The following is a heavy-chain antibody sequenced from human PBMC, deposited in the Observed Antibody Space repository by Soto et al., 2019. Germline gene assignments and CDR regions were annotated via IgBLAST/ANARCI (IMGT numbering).Heavy chain of an antibody. V-gene: IGHV1-18*01. CDR2: ISAHNGNT. J-gene: IGHJ4*02. CDR3: ARGRYGDY. CDR1: GYIFTTYG. Sequence: QVHLVQSGAEVKKPGASVKVSGKGSGYIFTTYGITWVRQAPGQGLEWMGWISAHNGNTNYAQKLQGRVTVTRDTSTSTAYMELRNLRCDDTAVYYCARGRYGDYWGQGALVTVSS. D-gene: IGHD1-1*01.